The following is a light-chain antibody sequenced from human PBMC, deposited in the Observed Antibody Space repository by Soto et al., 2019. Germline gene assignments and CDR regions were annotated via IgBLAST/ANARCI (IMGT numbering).Light chain of an antibody. CDR1: SSNIGNNY. Sequence: QSALTQPPSVSAAPGQKVTISCSGSSSNIGNNYVSWYQQLPGTAPKSLIYDNDKRPSGIPARFSGSKSGTSATLGITGLQTGDEADYYCGTWDSSLSAVVFGGGTKLTVL. J-gene: IGLJ2*01. V-gene: IGLV1-51*01. CDR2: DND. CDR3: GTWDSSLSAVV.